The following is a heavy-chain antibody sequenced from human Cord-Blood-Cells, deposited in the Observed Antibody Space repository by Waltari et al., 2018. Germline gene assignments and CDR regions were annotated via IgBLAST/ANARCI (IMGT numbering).Heavy chain of an antibody. CDR3: AKAGGGYCSGGSCYEAYYYYYYGMDV. V-gene: IGHV3-9*01. D-gene: IGHD2-15*01. CDR1: GFTFDDYA. CDR2: ISWNSGSI. Sequence: GGGLVQPGRSLRLSCAASGFTFDDYAMHWVRQAPGKGLEGVSGISWNSGSIGYADSVKGRFTISRDNAKNSLYLQMNSLRAEDKALYYCAKAGGGYCSGGSCYEAYYYYYYGMDVWGQGTTVTVSS. J-gene: IGHJ6*02.